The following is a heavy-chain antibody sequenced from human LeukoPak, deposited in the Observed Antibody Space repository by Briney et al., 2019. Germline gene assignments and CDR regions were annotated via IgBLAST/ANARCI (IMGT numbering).Heavy chain of an antibody. V-gene: IGHV3-53*01. CDR1: GFTVSSNY. CDR3: ARERRNPVGYYGLDV. D-gene: IGHD2/OR15-2a*01. Sequence: SGGSLRLSCAASGFTVSSNYMSWVRQAPGKGLEWVSVIYSGGSTYYADSVKGRFTISRDNAKNSLYLQMNSLRAEDTAVYYCARERRNPVGYYGLDVWGQGTTVTVSS. J-gene: IGHJ6*02. CDR2: IYSGGST.